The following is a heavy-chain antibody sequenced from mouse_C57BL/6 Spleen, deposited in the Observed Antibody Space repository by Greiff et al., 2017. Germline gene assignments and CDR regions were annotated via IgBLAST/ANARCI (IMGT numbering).Heavy chain of an antibody. D-gene: IGHD2-3*01. CDR3: TLPSYDGYYGAY. CDR1: GFNIKDYY. V-gene: IGHV14-1*01. CDR2: IDPEDGDT. J-gene: IGHJ3*01. Sequence: VQLKQSGAELVRPGASVKLSCTASGFNIKDYYMHWVKQRPEQGLEWIGRIDPEDGDTEYAPKFQGKATMTADTSSNTAYLQLSSLTSEDTAVYYCTLPSYDGYYGAYWGQGTLVTVSA.